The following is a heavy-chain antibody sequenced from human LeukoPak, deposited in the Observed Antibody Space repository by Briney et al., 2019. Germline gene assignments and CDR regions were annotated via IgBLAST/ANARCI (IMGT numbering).Heavy chain of an antibody. J-gene: IGHJ4*02. CDR3: ARTMVQGVIVCFDY. V-gene: IGHV1-69*05. Sequence: SVKVSCKASGGTFSSYSISWVRQAPGQGLEWMGGIIPVFGTANYAQKFQGRVTITTDESTSTAYMELSSLRSEDTAVYYCARTMVQGVIVCFDYWGQGTLVTVSS. D-gene: IGHD3-10*01. CDR1: GGTFSSYS. CDR2: IIPVFGTA.